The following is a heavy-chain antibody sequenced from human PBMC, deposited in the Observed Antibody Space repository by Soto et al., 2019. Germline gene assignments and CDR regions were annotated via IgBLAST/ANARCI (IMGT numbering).Heavy chain of an antibody. D-gene: IGHD5-12*01. J-gene: IGHJ4*02. CDR3: ARDALEMATIGNFDY. CDR1: GGTFSSYA. V-gene: IGHV1-69*12. CDR2: IIPIFGTA. Sequence: QVQLVQSGAEVKKPGSSVKVSCKASGGTFSSYAISWVRQAPGQGLEWMGGIIPIFGTANYAQKFQGRVTITADESTSTAYMELSSLRSDDTAVYYCARDALEMATIGNFDYWGQGTLVTVSS.